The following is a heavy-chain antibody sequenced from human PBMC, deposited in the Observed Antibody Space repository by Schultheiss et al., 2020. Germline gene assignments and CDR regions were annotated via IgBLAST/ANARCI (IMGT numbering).Heavy chain of an antibody. CDR1: GFTFSSYA. CDR2: ISYDGSNK. D-gene: IGHD5-12*01. V-gene: IGHV3-30-3*01. Sequence: GGSLRLSCAASGFTFSSYAMHWVRQAPGKGLEWVAVISYDGSNKYYADSVKGRFTISRDNSKNTLYLQMNSLRAEDTAVYYCARDWAISGYVNRIDYWGQGTLVTVSS. CDR3: ARDWAISGYVNRIDY. J-gene: IGHJ4*02.